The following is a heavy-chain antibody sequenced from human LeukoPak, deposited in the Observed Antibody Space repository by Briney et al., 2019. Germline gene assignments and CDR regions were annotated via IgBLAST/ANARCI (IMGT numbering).Heavy chain of an antibody. CDR3: ARFRTGDAFDI. J-gene: IGHJ3*02. D-gene: IGHD7-27*01. V-gene: IGHV4-59*08. Sequence: SETLSLTCTVSGGSISSYYWSWIRQPPGKGLECIGYIYYTGSTNYNPSLKSRVTISVDTSKNQFSLKLSSVTAADTAVYYCARFRTGDAFDIWGQGTMVTVFS. CDR1: GGSISSYY. CDR2: IYYTGST.